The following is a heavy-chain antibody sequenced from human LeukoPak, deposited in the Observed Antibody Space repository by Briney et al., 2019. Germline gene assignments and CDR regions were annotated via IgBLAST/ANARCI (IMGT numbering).Heavy chain of an antibody. CDR2: INWNGGST. Sequence: GGSLRLSCAASGFTFDDYGMSWVRQAPGKGLEWVSGINWNGGSTGYADSVKGRFTISRDNAKNSLYLQMNSLRAEDTALYHCARKGRSGYYNDYWGQGTLVTVSS. CDR3: ARKGRSGYYNDY. D-gene: IGHD3-3*01. V-gene: IGHV3-20*01. J-gene: IGHJ4*02. CDR1: GFTFDDYG.